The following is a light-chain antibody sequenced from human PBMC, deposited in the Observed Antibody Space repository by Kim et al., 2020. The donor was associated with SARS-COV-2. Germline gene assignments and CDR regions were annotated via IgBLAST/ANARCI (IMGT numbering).Light chain of an antibody. J-gene: IGKJ5*01. Sequence: DIQMTQSPFSLSASVGDRVTITCRASQNIRKYLNWYQQKPGKAPNLLIYLTSTLQSGVPSRFSGSGSETDFTLTINSLQPEDSATYYCQQSYSTPPITFGQGTRLEIK. V-gene: IGKV1-39*01. CDR2: LTS. CDR3: QQSYSTPPIT. CDR1: QNIRKY.